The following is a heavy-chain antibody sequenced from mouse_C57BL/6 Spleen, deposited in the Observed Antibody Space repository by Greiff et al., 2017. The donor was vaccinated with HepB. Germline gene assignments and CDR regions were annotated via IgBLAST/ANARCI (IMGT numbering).Heavy chain of an antibody. J-gene: IGHJ4*01. D-gene: IGHD4-1*01. V-gene: IGHV10-1*01. CDR3: VRRGLSGAMDY. Sequence: DVKLVESGGGLVQPKGSLKLSCAASGFSFNTYAMNWVRQAPGKGLEWVARIRSKSNNYATYYADSVKDRFTISRDDSESMLYLQMNNLKTEDTAMYYCVRRGLSGAMDYWGQGTSVTVSS. CDR2: IRSKSNNYAT. CDR1: GFSFNTYA.